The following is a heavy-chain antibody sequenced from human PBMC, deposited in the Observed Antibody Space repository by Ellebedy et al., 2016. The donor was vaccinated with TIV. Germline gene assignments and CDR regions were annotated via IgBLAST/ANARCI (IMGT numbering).Heavy chain of an antibody. D-gene: IGHD2-8*01. J-gene: IGHJ2*01. V-gene: IGHV4-59*08. CDR1: GGSISNYY. Sequence: SETLSLTCTVSGGSISNYYWSWIRRPPGKGLEWIGYIYYSGSTNYNTSLKSPVTISVDPSKNQFSVKLSPVTAADTAGYYFAGRGHCSNGVCYRSNSNDWYFDLWGRGTLVTVSS. CDR2: IYYSGST. CDR3: AGRGHCSNGVCYRSNSNDWYFDL.